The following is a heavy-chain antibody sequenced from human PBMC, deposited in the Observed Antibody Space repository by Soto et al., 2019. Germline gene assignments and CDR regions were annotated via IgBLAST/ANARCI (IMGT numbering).Heavy chain of an antibody. J-gene: IGHJ4*02. CDR2: ISVYNSNA. V-gene: IGHV1-18*04. CDR3: ARGNRSGYDITHPAY. CDR1: GYNFLSYG. Sequence: QVQLVQSGVEVKKPGASVTVSCKAAGYNFLSYGVSWARQAPGQGRAWMGWISVYNSNANYAQQFHGRVTMTSDTSTNTAYLELRGLRYDDTAVYYCARGNRSGYDITHPAYWGQGTLVVVSS. D-gene: IGHD3-22*01.